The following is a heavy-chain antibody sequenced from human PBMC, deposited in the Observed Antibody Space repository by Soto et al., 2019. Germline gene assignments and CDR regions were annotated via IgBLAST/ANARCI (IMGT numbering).Heavy chain of an antibody. D-gene: IGHD1-26*01. V-gene: IGHV1-3*01. Sequence: QVQLVQSGAEVKKPGASVKGSCKASGYTGTSYAMHWVRHAPGQRLEWMGWINAGNGNTKYSQKFQGRVTITRDTPASTASRELRSLTFEDTAVYYCAGGDSGSDYIFDYWGQGTLVTVSS. J-gene: IGHJ4*02. CDR2: INAGNGNT. CDR3: AGGDSGSDYIFDY. CDR1: GYTGTSYA.